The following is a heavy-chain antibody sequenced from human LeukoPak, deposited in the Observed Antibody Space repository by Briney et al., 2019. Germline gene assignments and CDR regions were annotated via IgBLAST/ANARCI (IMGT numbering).Heavy chain of an antibody. CDR1: GYTFTSYD. D-gene: IGHD3-9*01. J-gene: IGHJ4*02. V-gene: IGHV1-8*01. CDR3: ARGDWAPEY. CDR2: LNPNSGGT. Sequence: ASVKVSCKASGYTFTSYDINWVRQATGQGLEWMGWLNPNSGGTKYAQKFQGRVTMTRNTSISTAYMELSSLRSEDTAVYYCARGDWAPEYWGQGTLVTVSS.